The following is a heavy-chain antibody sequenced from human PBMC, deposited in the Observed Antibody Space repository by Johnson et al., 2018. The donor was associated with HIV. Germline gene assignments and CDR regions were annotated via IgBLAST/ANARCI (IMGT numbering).Heavy chain of an antibody. Sequence: QVQLVESGGGLVKPGGSLRLSCIASGFASGFTFSDYYMTWIRQAPGKGLEWVSYISSSGRTIRYEDSVKGRFTISRDNAENSLYLQMNSLRAEDTAVYYCAREWGNAFDIWGQGTMVTVSS. CDR1: GFTFSDYY. V-gene: IGHV3-11*04. J-gene: IGHJ3*02. CDR2: ISSSGRTI. CDR3: AREWGNAFDI. D-gene: IGHD3-16*01.